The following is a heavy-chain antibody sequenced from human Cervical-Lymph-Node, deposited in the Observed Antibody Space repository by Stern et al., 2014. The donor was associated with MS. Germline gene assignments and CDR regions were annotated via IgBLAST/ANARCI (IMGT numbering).Heavy chain of an antibody. Sequence: VQLEEPGAEVKKPGSSVKVSCKASGGTFSSYAISWVRQAPGQGLEWMGGIIPIFGTANYAQKVQGRVTITADESTSTAYMELSSLRSEDTAVYYCARGELKEGLVRGMDVWGQGTTVTVSS. CDR1: GGTFSSYA. CDR2: IIPIFGTA. CDR3: ARGELKEGLVRGMDV. V-gene: IGHV1-69*01. D-gene: IGHD1-26*01. J-gene: IGHJ6*02.